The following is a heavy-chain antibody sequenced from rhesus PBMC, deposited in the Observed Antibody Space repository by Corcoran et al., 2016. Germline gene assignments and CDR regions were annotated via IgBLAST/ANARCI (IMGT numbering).Heavy chain of an antibody. CDR3: ARKLSSMNIDY. D-gene: IGHD3-28*01. CDR1: GGSIRGYY. J-gene: IGHJ4*01. V-gene: IGHV4-165*02. Sequence: QVHLQESGPGLVKPSETLSLTCAVSGGSIRGYYWNRCRQSPGKGLEWIGYSGGNSGSTYYHPSLKSRVTISTDTSKNQFSLKLSSVTAADTAVYYCARKLSSMNIDYWGQGVLVTVSS. CDR2: SGGNSGST.